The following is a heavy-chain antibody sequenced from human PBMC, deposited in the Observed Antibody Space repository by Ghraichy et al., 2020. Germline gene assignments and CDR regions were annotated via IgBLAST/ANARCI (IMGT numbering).Heavy chain of an antibody. CDR1: GFIFSSFT. V-gene: IGHV3-21*01. J-gene: IGHJ6*03. CDR3: ARVPHSYDVLTGWGDYYMDV. CDR2: ITRKTDDV. Sequence: LSLTCAASGFIFSSFTLNWVRQAPGKGLKWVSSITRKTDDVDYADSVRGRFTISRDNAKNSLFLQMNSLRVEDTAVYFCARVPHSYDVLTGWGDYYMDVWGKGTTVTVSS. D-gene: IGHD3-9*01.